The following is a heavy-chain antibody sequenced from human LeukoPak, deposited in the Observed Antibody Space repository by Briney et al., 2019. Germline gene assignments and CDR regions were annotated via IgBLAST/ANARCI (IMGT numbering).Heavy chain of an antibody. J-gene: IGHJ6*03. Sequence: GGSLRLSCAASGFTFSSYWMHWVRQAPGKGLVWVSRINSDGSSTSYADSVKGRFTISRDNAKNTLYLQMNSLRAEDTAVYYCARGQFDFWSGYYLLYYYYYMDVWDKGTTVTVSS. D-gene: IGHD3-3*01. CDR3: ARGQFDFWSGYYLLYYYYYMDV. CDR2: INSDGSST. V-gene: IGHV3-74*01. CDR1: GFTFSSYW.